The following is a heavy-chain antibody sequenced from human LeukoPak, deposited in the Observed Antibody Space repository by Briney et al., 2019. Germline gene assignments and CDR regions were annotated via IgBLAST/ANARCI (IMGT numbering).Heavy chain of an antibody. Sequence: PGGSLRLSCVASGFTFSSYSLNWVRQSPGKGLEWVSYISSSADTIYYADSVKGRFTISRDNAKNSLYLQMNSLRDEDAAIYYCARGPRRYYYDDSGQGALQHWGQGTLVTVSS. J-gene: IGHJ1*01. CDR2: ISSSADTI. CDR1: GFTFSSYS. V-gene: IGHV3-48*02. CDR3: ARGPRRYYYDDSGQGALQH. D-gene: IGHD3-22*01.